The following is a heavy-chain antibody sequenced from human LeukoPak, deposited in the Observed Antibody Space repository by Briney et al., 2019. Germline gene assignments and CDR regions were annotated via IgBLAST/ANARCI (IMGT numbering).Heavy chain of an antibody. CDR2: ISGSGGST. V-gene: IGHV3-23*01. CDR1: GFTFSSYA. J-gene: IGHJ3*02. Sequence: GGSLRLSCAASGFTFSSYAMGWVRQAPGKGLEWVAVISGSGGSTHYADSVKDRFTISRDNSKNTLYLQMNSLRAEDTAVYYCAKETVVVVAATPDAFDIWGQGTMVTVSS. CDR3: AKETVVVVAATPDAFDI. D-gene: IGHD2-15*01.